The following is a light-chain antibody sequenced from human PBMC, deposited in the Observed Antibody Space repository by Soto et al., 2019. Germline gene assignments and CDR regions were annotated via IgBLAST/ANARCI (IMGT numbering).Light chain of an antibody. CDR3: QQYNNWPPIT. CDR1: QSVNNK. CDR2: GAS. J-gene: IGKJ5*01. V-gene: IGKV3-15*01. Sequence: EIVMTQSPATLSVSPGERVTLSCRASQSVNNKVAWYQQKPGQAPRLLIFGASTRATGIPARFSGSGSVTEFTLTIRSLQSEDFAVYYCQQYNNWPPITFGQGPRLPIK.